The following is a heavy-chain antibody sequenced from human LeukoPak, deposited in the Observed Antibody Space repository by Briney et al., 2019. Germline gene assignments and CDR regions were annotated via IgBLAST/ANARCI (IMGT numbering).Heavy chain of an antibody. CDR1: GYTFTNYG. D-gene: IGHD4-17*01. CDR2: ISADNGNT. CDR3: AREGPYGDSHFDY. Sequence: ASVKVSCKASGYTFTNYGISWVRQAPGQGLEWMGWISADNGNTNYAQKLLGRVTVTTDTSTRTAYMELRSLRSDDTAVYYCAREGPYGDSHFDYWGQGTLVTVSS. J-gene: IGHJ4*02. V-gene: IGHV1-18*01.